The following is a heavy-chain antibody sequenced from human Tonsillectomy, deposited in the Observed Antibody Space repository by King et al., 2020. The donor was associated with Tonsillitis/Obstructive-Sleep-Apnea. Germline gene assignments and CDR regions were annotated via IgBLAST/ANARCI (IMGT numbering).Heavy chain of an antibody. CDR3: ARARLRSTLNWFDP. CDR1: GYTFTGYY. CDR2: TNPNSGGT. V-gene: IGHV1-2*02. D-gene: IGHD3-16*01. Sequence: LVESGAEVKKPGASVKVSCKASGYTFTGYYMHWVRQAPGQGLEWMGWTNPNSGGTNYAQKFQGRVTMTRDTSISTAYMELSRLRSDDTAVYYCARARLRSTLNWFDPWGQGTLVTVSS. J-gene: IGHJ5*02.